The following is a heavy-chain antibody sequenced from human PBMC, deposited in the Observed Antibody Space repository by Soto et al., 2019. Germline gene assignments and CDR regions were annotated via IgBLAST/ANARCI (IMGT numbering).Heavy chain of an antibody. D-gene: IGHD3-3*01. J-gene: IGHJ6*02. V-gene: IGHV3-9*01. CDR3: ARSWSGSTSGRVDV. Sequence: EVQLVESGGGVVHPGRSLRLSCVASGFNFDDYVMHWVRQVPGKGLEWVGHINWDGYIIGYGGSVRGRFTISRDNAKNTLYLQMNSLRREDTALYYCARSWSGSTSGRVDVWGQGTTVTVSS. CDR2: INWDGYII. CDR1: GFNFDDYV.